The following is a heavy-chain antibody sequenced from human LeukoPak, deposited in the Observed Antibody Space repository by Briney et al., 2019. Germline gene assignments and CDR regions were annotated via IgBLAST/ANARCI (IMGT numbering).Heavy chain of an antibody. D-gene: IGHD6-19*01. CDR1: GFTFSAYA. CDR2: IYSGGST. J-gene: IGHJ4*02. CDR3: ARVRLGSGWSLFDF. V-gene: IGHV3-53*04. Sequence: PGGSLRLSCEASGFTFSAYAMTWVRQAPGKGLEWVSVIYSGGSTYYADSVKGRFTISRHISQNTLYLQMNSLRAEDTAVYYCARVRLGSGWSLFDFWGQGTLVTVSS.